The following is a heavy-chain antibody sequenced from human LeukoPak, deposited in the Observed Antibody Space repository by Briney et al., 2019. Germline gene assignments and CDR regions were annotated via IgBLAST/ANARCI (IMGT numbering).Heavy chain of an antibody. J-gene: IGHJ3*02. Sequence: ASVKVSCKASGYTFTGYYMHWVRQAPGQGLEWMGIINPSGGSTSYAQKFQGRVTMTRDTSTSTVYMELSSLRSEDTAVYYCAREPYCGGDCYSPGSAFDIWGQGTMVTVSS. D-gene: IGHD2-21*02. V-gene: IGHV1-46*01. CDR3: AREPYCGGDCYSPGSAFDI. CDR2: INPSGGST. CDR1: GYTFTGYY.